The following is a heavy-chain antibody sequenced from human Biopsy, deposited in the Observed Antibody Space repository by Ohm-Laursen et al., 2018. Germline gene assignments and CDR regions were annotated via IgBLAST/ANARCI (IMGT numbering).Heavy chain of an antibody. Sequence: GTLSLTCTVSGYSVTNDYYWGWIRQPPGKGLEWIGNIYYDGITYYNPSLKSRVAMSVDTSKNQFSLRLTFVTAADTAVYYCARLRQGSISASDAYYGMDVWGQGTTVIV. CDR3: ARLRQGSISASDAYYGMDV. D-gene: IGHD3-10*01. CDR2: IYYDGIT. J-gene: IGHJ6*02. CDR1: GYSVTNDYY. V-gene: IGHV4-38-2*02.